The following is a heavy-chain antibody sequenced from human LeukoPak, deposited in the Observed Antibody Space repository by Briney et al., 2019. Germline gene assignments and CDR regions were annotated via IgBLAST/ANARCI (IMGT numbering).Heavy chain of an antibody. CDR1: GDIFTSYG. J-gene: IGHJ5*02. CDR3: AKDVRDIAVVSAARKLFKNWFDP. V-gene: IGHV1-18*04. CDR2: ISNYNGKT. Sequence: ASVKVSCKASGDIFTSYGFSWLRQAPGQGLEWVGWISNYNGKTKYREEFQGRVTMTTDTSTSTAYMELRGLRSDDTAVYYCAKDVRDIAVVSAARKLFKNWFDPWGQGTLVTVSS. D-gene: IGHD2-21*01.